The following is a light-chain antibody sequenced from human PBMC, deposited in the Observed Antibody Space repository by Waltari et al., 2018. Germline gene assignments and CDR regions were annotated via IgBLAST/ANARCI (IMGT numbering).Light chain of an antibody. V-gene: IGKV3D-15*01. CDR1: QSAKTS. CDR2: RAS. J-gene: IGKJ1*01. Sequence: EVVMTQSPATLSVSPGERVSLSCRASQSAKTSLAWYQQTPGQAPRLLIYRASTRAAGGPDRFIGSGSGTEFTLTISSLQSEDSAIYYCQQYNIWPWTFGPGTNVDIK. CDR3: QQYNIWPWT.